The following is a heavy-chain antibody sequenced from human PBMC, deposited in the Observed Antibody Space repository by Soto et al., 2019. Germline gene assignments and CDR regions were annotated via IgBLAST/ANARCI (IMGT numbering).Heavy chain of an antibody. CDR3: AKVALVDGKTAAFYT. Sequence: PGGSLRLSCAASGFIFSSYDMSWVRQAPGKGLEWVSGISDSGGRTYHADSVKGRFTISRDNSKNTVYLQMNSLRSEDTAVYYCAKVALVDGKTAAFYTWGQGKVVPISS. D-gene: IGHD5-18*01. CDR2: ISDSGGRT. J-gene: IGHJ4*01. CDR1: GFIFSSYD. V-gene: IGHV3-23*01.